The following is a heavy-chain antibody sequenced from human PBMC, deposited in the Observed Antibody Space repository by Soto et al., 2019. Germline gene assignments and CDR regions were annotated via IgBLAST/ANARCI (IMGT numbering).Heavy chain of an antibody. CDR1: GGSFSGSY. D-gene: IGHD6-6*01. CDR2: INHSGGT. J-gene: IGHJ4*02. CDR3: ARTRAARASRNLDY. Sequence: QVQLQQWGAGLLKPSETLSLTCAVYGGSFSGSYWSWIRQPPGKGLEWIGEINHSGGTNYNPSLKSRVTISVVTSKSQLSLNLNSVTAADTAVYYCARTRAARASRNLDYWGQGTLVTVSS. V-gene: IGHV4-34*01.